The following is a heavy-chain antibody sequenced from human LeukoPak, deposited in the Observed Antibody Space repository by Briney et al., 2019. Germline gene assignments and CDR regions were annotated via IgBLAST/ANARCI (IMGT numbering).Heavy chain of an antibody. J-gene: IGHJ4*02. D-gene: IGHD3-22*01. CDR1: GFTFNNAW. CDR2: IYSKTDSGTT. Sequence: GGSLRLSCAVSGFTFNNAWMSWVRQAPGKGLEWVGRIYSKTDSGTTDYAAPVKGRFTISGDDSKTTLYLQMNSLKTEDTAVYYCTTYSSGSFGYWGQGTLVTVSS. CDR3: TTYSSGSFGY. V-gene: IGHV3-15*01.